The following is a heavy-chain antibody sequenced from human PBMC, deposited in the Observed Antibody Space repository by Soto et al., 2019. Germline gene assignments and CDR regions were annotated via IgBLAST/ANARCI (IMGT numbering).Heavy chain of an antibody. J-gene: IGHJ4*02. CDR3: AKDSELWFGELLD. V-gene: IGHV3-30*18. Sequence: QVQLVESGGGVVQPGRSLRLSCAASGFTFSSYGMHWVRQAPGKGLEWVAVISYDGSNKYYADSVKGRFTISRDNSKNKLYMQMNSLSGEDKAVYYCAKDSELWFGELLDWGEGTLVTVCS. CDR1: GFTFSSYG. D-gene: IGHD3-10*01. CDR2: ISYDGSNK.